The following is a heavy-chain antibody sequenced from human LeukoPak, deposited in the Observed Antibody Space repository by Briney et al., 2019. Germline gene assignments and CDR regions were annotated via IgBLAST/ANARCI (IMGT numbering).Heavy chain of an antibody. CDR3: ARWGSTSCYDY. CDR1: GFIFGNHW. Sequence: PRGSLRLSCVSSGFIFGNHWMNWVRQAPGKGLEYVSAISTNGDSTYYADSVKGRFTISRDNSKNTLFLQMGSLRADDMAVYYCARWGSTSCYDYWGQGTLVTVSS. J-gene: IGHJ4*02. V-gene: IGHV3-64*02. CDR2: ISTNGDST. D-gene: IGHD2-2*01.